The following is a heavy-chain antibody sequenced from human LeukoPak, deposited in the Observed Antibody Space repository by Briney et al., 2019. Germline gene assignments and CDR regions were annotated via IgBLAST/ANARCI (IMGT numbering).Heavy chain of an antibody. V-gene: IGHV3-30*03. Sequence: GGSLRLSCAASGFTFSSSGMHWVRQAPGKGLEWVALISSDGSNKYYADSVRGRFTISRDNAKNSLYLQMNSLRAEDTAVYYCARAPYYWYFDLWGRGTLVTVSS. CDR1: GFTFSSSG. J-gene: IGHJ2*01. CDR3: ARAPYYWYFDL. CDR2: ISSDGSNK.